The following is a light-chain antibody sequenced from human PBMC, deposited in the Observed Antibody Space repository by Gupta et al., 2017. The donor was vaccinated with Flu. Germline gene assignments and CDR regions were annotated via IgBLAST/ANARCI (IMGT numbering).Light chain of an antibody. J-gene: IGLJ3*02. V-gene: IGLV2-14*01. CDR1: SSDVGGSDY. CDR2: EVT. CDR3: SSFTTTATPWV. Sequence: QSALTQPASVSGSPGQSITISCTGTSSDVGGSDYVSNSFPWYQQPPGRAPNLILYEVTSRPSGVSNRFSGSKSGNTASLTISGLQAEDDATYYCSSFTTTATPWVFGGGTKLTVL.